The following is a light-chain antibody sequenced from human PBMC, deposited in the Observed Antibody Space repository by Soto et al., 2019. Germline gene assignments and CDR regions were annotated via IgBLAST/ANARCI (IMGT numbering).Light chain of an antibody. V-gene: IGKV1-39*01. CDR3: QQSYSTPRLT. Sequence: DIHMTQSPCSLSASVGDRVTITCRASQSISSYLNWYQQKPGKAPKLLIYAASSLQSGVPSRFSGSGSGTDFTLTISSLQPEDFATYYCQQSYSTPRLTFGGGTKVDIK. CDR1: QSISSY. J-gene: IGKJ4*01. CDR2: AAS.